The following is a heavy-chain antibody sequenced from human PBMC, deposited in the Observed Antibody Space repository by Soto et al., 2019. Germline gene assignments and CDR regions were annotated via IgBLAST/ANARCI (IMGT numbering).Heavy chain of an antibody. Sequence: GASVKVSCKASRYTFTYYSMHWVRQAPGQGLEWMGWINPNSGGTNYAQKFQGWVTMTRDTSISTAYMELSRLRSDDTAVYYCARGTMGYYYYYYMDVWGKGTTVTVSS. V-gene: IGHV1-2*04. D-gene: IGHD1-26*01. CDR3: ARGTMGYYYYYYMDV. CDR1: RYTFTYYS. CDR2: INPNSGGT. J-gene: IGHJ6*03.